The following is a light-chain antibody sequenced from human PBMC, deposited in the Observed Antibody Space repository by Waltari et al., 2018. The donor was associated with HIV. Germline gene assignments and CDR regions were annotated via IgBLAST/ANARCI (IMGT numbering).Light chain of an antibody. V-gene: IGKV3-15*01. CDR2: GAS. CDR1: ENINTN. CDR3: QQYNKWPRT. J-gene: IGKJ4*02. Sequence: EILMTKSPATLSMSPGERGTLSCRASENINTNVAWYQLKPGQAPRLLISGASTRATGIPARFSGSGSGTDFTLNIGTLQSEDFAVYYCQQYNKWPRTFGRGTKVEI.